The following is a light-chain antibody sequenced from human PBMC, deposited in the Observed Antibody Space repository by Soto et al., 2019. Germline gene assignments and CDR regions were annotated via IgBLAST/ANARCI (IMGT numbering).Light chain of an antibody. J-gene: IGKJ1*01. Sequence: EVVLAQSPGTLSLSPGERATLSCRASQSVTRNYLAWYQQKLGQSPRLLIYGASSRATGIPDRFSGSGSGTDFTLTINRLEPEDFAVYYCQQYGSLPWSFGQGTKVEVK. V-gene: IGKV3-20*01. CDR3: QQYGSLPWS. CDR1: QSVTRNY. CDR2: GAS.